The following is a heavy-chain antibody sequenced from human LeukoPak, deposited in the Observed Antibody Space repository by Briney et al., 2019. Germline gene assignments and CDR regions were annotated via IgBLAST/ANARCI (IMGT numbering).Heavy chain of an antibody. D-gene: IGHD4-17*01. J-gene: IGHJ4*02. CDR2: INPSVGST. Sequence: VASVKVSCKASGYTFTYYYLQWVRQAPGHGLEWMGIINPSVGSTTYAQKFQGRVTMTRDTSTNTVYMQRSSLRSEDTAVYYWAGKDDYGLDYWGQGTLVTVSS. V-gene: IGHV1-46*01. CDR1: GYTFTYYY. CDR3: AGKDDYGLDY.